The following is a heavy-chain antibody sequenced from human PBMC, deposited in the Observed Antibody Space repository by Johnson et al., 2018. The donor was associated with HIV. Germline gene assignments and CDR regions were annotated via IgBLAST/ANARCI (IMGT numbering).Heavy chain of an antibody. Sequence: KGLEWVAFIRYDGSEKKYADSVRGRFTISRDNDKNTLYLQMNSLRAEDTAVYYCAREMGWLVLYYAVDIWGQGTMVTVSS. V-gene: IGHV3-30*02. J-gene: IGHJ3*02. CDR2: IRYDGSEK. CDR3: AREMGWLVLYYAVDI. D-gene: IGHD6-19*01.